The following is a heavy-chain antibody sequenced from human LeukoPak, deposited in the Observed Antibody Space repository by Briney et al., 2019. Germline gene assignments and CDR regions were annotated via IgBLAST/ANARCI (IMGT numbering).Heavy chain of an antibody. CDR1: GSPFSGYG. CDR3: ARGDPDDYGDYYAPFDY. CDR2: ISSSSSTI. V-gene: IGHV3-48*01. D-gene: IGHD4-17*01. Sequence: GGSLRLSCAASGSPFSGYGMNWVRQAPGKGLEWVSYISSSSSTIYYADSVRGRFTISRDNSKNTLYLQMNSLRAEDTAVYYCARGDPDDYGDYYAPFDYWGQGTLITVSS. J-gene: IGHJ4*02.